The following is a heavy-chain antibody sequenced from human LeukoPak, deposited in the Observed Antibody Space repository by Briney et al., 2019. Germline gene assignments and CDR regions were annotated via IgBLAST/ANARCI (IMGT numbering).Heavy chain of an antibody. Sequence: ASVKVSCKASGGTFSSYAISWVRQAPGQGLEWMGWINPNSGGTNYAQRFQGRVTMTRDTSSSTAYMELSRLRSDDTAMFYCASTTGLDDWGQGTLVTVSS. J-gene: IGHJ4*02. CDR2: INPNSGGT. D-gene: IGHD1-1*01. CDR3: ASTTGLDD. V-gene: IGHV1-2*02. CDR1: GGTFSSYA.